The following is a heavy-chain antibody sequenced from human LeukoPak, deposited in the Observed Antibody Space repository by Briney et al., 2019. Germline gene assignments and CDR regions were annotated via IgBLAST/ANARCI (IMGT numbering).Heavy chain of an antibody. CDR2: ISAYNGNT. Sequence: ASVNVSCKASGYTFTSYGISWVRQAPGQGLEWMGWISAYNGNTNYAQKLQGRVTMTTDTSTSTACMELRSLRSDDTAVYYCARSAKVGATIYWGQGTLVTVSS. V-gene: IGHV1-18*01. CDR3: ARSAKVGATIY. D-gene: IGHD1-26*01. CDR1: GYTFTSYG. J-gene: IGHJ4*02.